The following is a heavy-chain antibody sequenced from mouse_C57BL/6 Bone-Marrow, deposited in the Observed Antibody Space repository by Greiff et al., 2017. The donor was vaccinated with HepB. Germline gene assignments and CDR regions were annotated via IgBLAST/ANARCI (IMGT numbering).Heavy chain of an antibody. J-gene: IGHJ4*01. CDR1: GYAFTNYL. Sequence: QVQLKESGAELVRPGTSVKVSCKAFGYAFTNYLIEWVKQRPGQGLEWIGVINPGSGGTNYNEKFKGKATLTADKSSSTAYMQLSSLTSEDSAVYFCARPYYGNYAMDYWGQGTSVTVSS. CDR3: ARPYYGNYAMDY. CDR2: INPGSGGT. V-gene: IGHV1-54*01. D-gene: IGHD2-10*01.